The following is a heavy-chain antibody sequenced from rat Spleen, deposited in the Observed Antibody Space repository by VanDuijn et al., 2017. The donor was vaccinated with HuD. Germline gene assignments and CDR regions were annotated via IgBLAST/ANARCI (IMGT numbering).Heavy chain of an antibody. D-gene: IGHD3-3*01. Sequence: QVQLKESGPGLVQPSQTLSLTCTVSGLSLTSNCVSWIRQPPGKGLEWVGVIWTNGDTDYNSSIKSRLSISRDTSKSQVFSKMNRLQTEDTAMYFCARGSAFFDYWGQGVMVTVSS. V-gene: IGHV2-47*01. CDR3: ARGSAFFDY. CDR2: IWTNGDT. J-gene: IGHJ2*01. CDR1: GLSLTSNC.